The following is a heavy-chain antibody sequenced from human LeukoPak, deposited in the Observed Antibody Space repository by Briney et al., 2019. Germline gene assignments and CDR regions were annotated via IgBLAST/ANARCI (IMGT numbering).Heavy chain of an antibody. CDR3: AKDRIPAALMAFDI. V-gene: IGHV3-30*02. CDR1: GFTFSSYG. J-gene: IGHJ3*02. CDR2: IRHDGSKK. Sequence: GGSLRLSCAASGFTFSSYGMHWVRQAPGKGLEGVAFIRHDGSKKDYTDSVKGRFTISRDNSKNTLYLQMNSLRTEDTAVYYCAKDRIPAALMAFDIWGQGTMVTVSS. D-gene: IGHD2-2*01.